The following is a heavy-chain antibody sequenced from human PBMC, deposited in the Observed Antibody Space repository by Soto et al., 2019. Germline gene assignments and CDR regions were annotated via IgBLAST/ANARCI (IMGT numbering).Heavy chain of an antibody. J-gene: IGHJ6*02. Sequence: SETLSLTCAVYGGSFSGYYWSWIRQPPGKGLEWIGEINHSGSTNYNPSLKSRVTISVDTSKNQFSLKLSSVTAADTAVYYCARESLLWFGEPPDYYYYGMDVWGQGTTVTVSS. V-gene: IGHV4-34*01. CDR1: GGSFSGYY. CDR2: INHSGST. CDR3: ARESLLWFGEPPDYYYYGMDV. D-gene: IGHD3-10*01.